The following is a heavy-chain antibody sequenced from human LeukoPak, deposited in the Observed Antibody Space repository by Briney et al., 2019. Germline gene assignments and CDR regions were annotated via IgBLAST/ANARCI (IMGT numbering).Heavy chain of an antibody. V-gene: IGHV3-30*02. CDR2: IRYDGSNK. D-gene: IGHD3-10*01. Sequence: GGSLRLSCAASGFTFSSYGMHDVRQAPGKGLEWVAFIRYDGSNKYYADSVKGRFTISRDNSKNTLYLQMNSLRAEDTAVYYCAKDYSHLWFGELSHWGQGTLVTVSS. CDR1: GFTFSSYG. J-gene: IGHJ4*02. CDR3: AKDYSHLWFGELSH.